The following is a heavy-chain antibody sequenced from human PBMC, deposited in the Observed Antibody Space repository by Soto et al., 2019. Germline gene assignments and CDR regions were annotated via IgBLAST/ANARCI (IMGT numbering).Heavy chain of an antibody. CDR1: GGSFSGYY. CDR3: ARRQSGSGWKHYYYYYYMDV. V-gene: IGHV4-34*01. J-gene: IGHJ6*03. CDR2: INHSGST. Sequence: KPSETLSLTCAVYGGSFSGYYWSWIRQPPGKGLEWIGEINHSGSTNYNPSLKSRVTISVDTSKNQFSLKLSSVTAADTAVYYCARRQSGSGWKHYYYYYYMDVWGKGTTVTVSS. D-gene: IGHD6-19*01.